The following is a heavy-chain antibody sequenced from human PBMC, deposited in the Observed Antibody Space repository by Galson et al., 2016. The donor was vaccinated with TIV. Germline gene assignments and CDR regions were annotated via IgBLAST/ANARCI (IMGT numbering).Heavy chain of an antibody. J-gene: IGHJ4*02. D-gene: IGHD1-26*01. Sequence: VSCKASGYTFINYGVGWVRQAPGQGLEWMGWISAYNGNTRYAQKLQARVTMTTDTSTNTAYMELRSLRSDDTAVYYCARDRMSPLVGATQDFWGQGTLVSVSS. V-gene: IGHV1-18*01. CDR1: GYTFINYG. CDR3: ARDRMSPLVGATQDF. CDR2: ISAYNGNT.